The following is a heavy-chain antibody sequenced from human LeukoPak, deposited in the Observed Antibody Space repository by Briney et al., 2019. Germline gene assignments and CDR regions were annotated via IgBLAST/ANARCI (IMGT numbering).Heavy chain of an antibody. CDR1: GGSFSGYY. CDR2: INHSGST. Sequence: SETLSLTCAVYGGSFSGYYWSWIRQPPGGGRGWIGEINHSGSTNYNPSLKSRVTITVDTSKNQFSLKLSSVTATDTAVYYYARGSLGYCSGGSCYYYFDYWGQGTLVTVSS. V-gene: IGHV4-34*01. D-gene: IGHD2-15*01. J-gene: IGHJ4*02. CDR3: ARGSLGYCSGGSCYYYFDY.